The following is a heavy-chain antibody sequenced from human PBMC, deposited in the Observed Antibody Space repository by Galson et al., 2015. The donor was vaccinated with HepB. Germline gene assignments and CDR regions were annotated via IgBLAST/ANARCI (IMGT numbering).Heavy chain of an antibody. D-gene: IGHD6-6*01. CDR2: IYHTGNS. J-gene: IGHJ6*03. Sequence: YIYHTGNSSYNPSLESRVTISVDRSKNQFSLKLNSVTAADTAVYYCARHYSSSSSGDFYYYMDFWGKGTTVTVSS. CDR3: ARHYSSSSSGDFYYYMDF. V-gene: IGHV4-30-2*01.